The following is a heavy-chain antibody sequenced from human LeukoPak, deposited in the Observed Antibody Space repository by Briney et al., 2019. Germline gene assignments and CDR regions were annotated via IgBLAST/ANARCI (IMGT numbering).Heavy chain of an antibody. J-gene: IGHJ6*03. CDR2: LSGNGGST. CDR3: AKGGGCSSNSCYYYQYYMDV. CDR1: GFTFNNYA. Sequence: PGGSLRLSCAASGFTFNNYAMSWVRQAPRKGLEWVSALSGNGGSTYYADSVKGRFTISRDNSNNTLQLQMNSLRAEDTAAYYCAKGGGCSSNSCYYYQYYMDVWAKGTTVTVSS. V-gene: IGHV3-23*01. D-gene: IGHD2-2*01.